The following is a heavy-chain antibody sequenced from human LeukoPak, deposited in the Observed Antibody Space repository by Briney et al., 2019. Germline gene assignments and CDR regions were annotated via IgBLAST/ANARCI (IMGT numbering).Heavy chain of an antibody. CDR1: GFTFSSYA. J-gene: IGHJ4*02. V-gene: IGHV3-48*03. CDR3: AKVPDYYGSGRFH. D-gene: IGHD3-10*01. CDR2: ISVSGGTI. Sequence: PGGSLRLSCATSGFTFSSYAMNWLRQAPGKGLEWVSYISVSGGTIYYADSVKGRFTISRDNAKNSLYLQMTSLRAEDTAVYYCAKVPDYYGSGRFHWGQGSLVTVSS.